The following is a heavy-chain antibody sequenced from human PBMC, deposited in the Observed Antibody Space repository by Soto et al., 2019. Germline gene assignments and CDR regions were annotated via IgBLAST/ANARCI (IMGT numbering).Heavy chain of an antibody. J-gene: IGHJ4*02. V-gene: IGHV1-2*02. D-gene: IGHD1-26*01. CDR3: GRGRSGQIVVFY. CDR1: GYTITGHY. Sequence: ASVKVCCKASGYTITGHYIHWVRQAPEQGPEWMGEIGPESGATRYAQKFQGRVTMTRDTSITTVYMELKNLSPDDTAVYYCGRGRSGQIVVFYWGQGTPVTVSS. CDR2: IGPESGAT.